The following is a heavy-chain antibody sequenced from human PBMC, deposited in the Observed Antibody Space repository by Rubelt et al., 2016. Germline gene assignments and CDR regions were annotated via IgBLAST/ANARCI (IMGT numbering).Heavy chain of an antibody. D-gene: IGHD6-6*01. J-gene: IGHJ4*02. CDR1: GGSFSGYY. V-gene: IGHV4-34*01. CDR3: ARASDY. CDR2: INHSGST. Sequence: QVQLQQWGAGLLKPSETLSLTCAVYGGSFSGYYWSWIRQPPGKGLEWIGEINHSGSTNYNPSIKSRVTISVDTAKNQFSLKVSSVTAADTAVYYCARASDYWGQGTLVTVSS.